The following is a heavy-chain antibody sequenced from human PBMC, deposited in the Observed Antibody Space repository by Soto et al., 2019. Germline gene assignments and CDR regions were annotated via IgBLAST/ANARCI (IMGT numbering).Heavy chain of an antibody. V-gene: IGHV3-9*01. D-gene: IGHD1-1*01. CDR2: SI. CDR3: AKDIGATTGSYYYYGMDV. J-gene: IGHJ6*02. Sequence: SIGYADSVKGRFTISRDNAKNSLYLQMNSLRAEDTALYYCAKDIGATTGSYYYYGMDVWGQGTTVTVSS.